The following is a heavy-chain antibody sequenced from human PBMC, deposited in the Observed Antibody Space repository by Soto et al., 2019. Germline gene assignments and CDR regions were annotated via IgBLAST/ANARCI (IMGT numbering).Heavy chain of an antibody. CDR3: ARTARYSSGWDNWFDP. Sequence: TLSLTCTVSGGSISSGGYYWSWIRQHPGKGLEWIGYIYYSGSTYYNPSLKSRVTISVDTSKNQFSLKLSSVTAADTAVYYCARTARYSSGWDNWFDPWGQGTLVTVSS. V-gene: IGHV4-31*03. CDR1: GGSISSGGYY. D-gene: IGHD6-19*01. CDR2: IYYSGST. J-gene: IGHJ5*02.